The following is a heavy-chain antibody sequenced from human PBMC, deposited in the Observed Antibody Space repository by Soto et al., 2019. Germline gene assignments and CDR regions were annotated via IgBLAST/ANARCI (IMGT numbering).Heavy chain of an antibody. CDR2: IYSGGST. J-gene: IGHJ4*02. D-gene: IGHD4-17*01. CDR1: GFTVSSNH. V-gene: IGHV3-66*01. CDR3: ARSGPYGDYDY. Sequence: EVQLVESGGGLVQPGGSLRLSCAASGFTVSSNHMSWVRKAPGKGLEWVSVIYSGGSTYYADSVKGRFTISRDNSKNTLYLQMDSLRAEATAVYYCARSGPYGDYDYWGQGTLFTVSS.